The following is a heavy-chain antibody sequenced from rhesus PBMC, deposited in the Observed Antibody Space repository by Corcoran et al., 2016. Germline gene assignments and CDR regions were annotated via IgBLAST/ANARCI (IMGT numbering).Heavy chain of an antibody. CDR3: ARDPYGSSYYFDY. J-gene: IGHJ4*01. D-gene: IGHD4-29*01. Sequence: QLQLQESGPGLVKPSETLSLTCAVSGYSISSGYGWTWIRQPPGKGLQWIGYISYRGSTSYNPSLKSRGTISRDTSKNQFSLKLSSVTAADTAVYYCARDPYGSSYYFDYWGQGVLVTVSS. CDR1: GYSISSGYG. V-gene: IGHV4-122*02. CDR2: ISYRGST.